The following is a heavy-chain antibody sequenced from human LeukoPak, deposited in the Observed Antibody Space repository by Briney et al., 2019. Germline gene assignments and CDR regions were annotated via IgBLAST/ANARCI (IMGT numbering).Heavy chain of an antibody. Sequence: SGPTLVNPTQTLTLTCTFSWFSLSTSGVGVGWIRQPPGKALEWLALIYWNDDKRYSPSLKSRLTITKDTSKNPVVLTMTNMDPVDTATYYCAHIYTTMVRGGPYNWFDPWGQGTLVTVSS. CDR3: AHIYTTMVRGGPYNWFDP. V-gene: IGHV2-5*01. J-gene: IGHJ5*02. D-gene: IGHD3-10*01. CDR2: IYWNDDK. CDR1: WFSLSTSGVG.